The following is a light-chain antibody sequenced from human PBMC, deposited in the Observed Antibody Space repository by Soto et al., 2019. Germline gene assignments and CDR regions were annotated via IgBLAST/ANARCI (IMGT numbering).Light chain of an antibody. CDR3: QQRSGWPRT. J-gene: IGKJ1*01. Sequence: EVVLTQSPGTLSLSPGERATLSCRASQSVRNSYLAWYQQKPGQAPRLLIYGASSRATGIPDRFSGSGSGTDFTLTISSLEPEDFALYYCQQRSGWPRTFGQGTKVDIK. CDR1: QSVRNSY. V-gene: IGKV3D-20*02. CDR2: GAS.